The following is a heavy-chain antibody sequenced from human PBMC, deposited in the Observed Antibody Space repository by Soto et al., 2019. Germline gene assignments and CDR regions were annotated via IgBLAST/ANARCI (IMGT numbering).Heavy chain of an antibody. CDR2: ISAYNGNT. CDR1: GYTFTSYG. D-gene: IGHD3-22*01. J-gene: IGHJ4*02. V-gene: IGHV1-18*04. Sequence: ASLKVSCKASGYTFTSYGITWVRQAPGQGLEWVGWISAYNGNTNYAQKLQDRVTMTTDTSTSTAYMELRSLRSDDTAIYSCARVEDYCDRSGYTHWGQGTLVTVSS. CDR3: ARVEDYCDRSGYTH.